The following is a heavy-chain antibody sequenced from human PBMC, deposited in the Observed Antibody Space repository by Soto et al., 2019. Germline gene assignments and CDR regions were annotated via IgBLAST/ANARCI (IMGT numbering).Heavy chain of an antibody. V-gene: IGHV1-69*01. CDR2: IIPIFDTP. CDR1: GGTFNKYA. J-gene: IGHJ4*02. Sequence: QVQLVQSGAEVKKPGSAVKISCKASGGTFNKYAMNWVRQAPGQGLEWMGGIIPIFDTPNYAQKFQGRLTNTVDESTTPAYKDLSSLRSEGTAVYYCARSIGSGGVVGGFDYWGQGTQVTVSS. D-gene: IGHD3-16*02. CDR3: ARSIGSGGVVGGFDY.